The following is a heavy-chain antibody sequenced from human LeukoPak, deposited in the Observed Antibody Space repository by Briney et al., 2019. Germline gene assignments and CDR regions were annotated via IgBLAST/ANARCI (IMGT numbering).Heavy chain of an antibody. CDR1: GFTFSNYA. CDR2: ISGSGGNT. J-gene: IGHJ4*02. CDR3: AKDPGYCSGGSCYYFDY. D-gene: IGHD2-15*01. Sequence: GASLRLSCAASGFTFSNYAMNWVRQAPGKGLEWVSTISGSGGNTYYADSVKGRFTISRDNPKNTLYLQMNSLRAEDTAVYYCAKDPGYCSGGSCYYFDYWGQGTLVTVSS. V-gene: IGHV3-23*01.